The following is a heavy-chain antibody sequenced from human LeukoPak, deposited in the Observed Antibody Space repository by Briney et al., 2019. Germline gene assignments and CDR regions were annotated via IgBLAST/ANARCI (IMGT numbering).Heavy chain of an antibody. J-gene: IGHJ4*02. D-gene: IGHD3-22*01. CDR1: GFTFSSYW. V-gene: IGHV3-74*01. CDR3: ARDPGGYYYDSSGYYYDY. Sequence: PGGSLRLSCAASGFTFSSYWMHWVRQAPGKGLVWVSRINSDGSSTSYADSVKGRFTISRDNAKNTLYLQMNSLRAEDTAVYYCARDPGGYYYDSSGYYYDYWGQGTLVTVSS. CDR2: INSDGSST.